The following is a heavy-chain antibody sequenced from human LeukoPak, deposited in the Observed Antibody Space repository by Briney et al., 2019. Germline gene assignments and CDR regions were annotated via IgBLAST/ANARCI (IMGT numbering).Heavy chain of an antibody. CDR1: DASISVSSYY. J-gene: IGHJ4*01. D-gene: IGHD3-22*01. Sequence: SETLSLTCTVSDASISVSSYYWVWIRQPPGKGLGWIGTIFYTGNTYYNPSLESRLTISVDTSKNQFSLKMSSVTAADTAVYYCARQAWDSSGYLFDYWGQGTLVTVSS. V-gene: IGHV4-39*01. CDR3: ARQAWDSSGYLFDY. CDR2: IFYTGNT.